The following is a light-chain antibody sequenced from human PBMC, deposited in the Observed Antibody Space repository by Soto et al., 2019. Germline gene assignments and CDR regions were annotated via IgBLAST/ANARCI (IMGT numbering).Light chain of an antibody. V-gene: IGKV3-11*01. CDR3: QQRSNWPWT. CDR2: DAS. Sequence: EIVLTQSPATLSLSPGERANLCCRASQSVSSYLAWYQQKPGQAPRLLIYDASNRATGIPARFSGSGSGTDFTLTISSLEPEDFAVYYCQQRSNWPWTFGQGTKVDIK. CDR1: QSVSSY. J-gene: IGKJ1*01.